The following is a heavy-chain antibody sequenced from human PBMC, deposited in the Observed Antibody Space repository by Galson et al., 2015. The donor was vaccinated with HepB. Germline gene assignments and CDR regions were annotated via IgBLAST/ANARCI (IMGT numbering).Heavy chain of an antibody. CDR2: ISGSGGTT. V-gene: IGHV3-23*01. D-gene: IGHD3-22*01. CDR3: AKNLGKGDGGGYYHLDY. CDR1: GFTFSTYA. Sequence: SLRLSCAASGFTFSTYAMTWVRQAPGKGLEWVSVISGSGGTTYYADSVKGRSTISRDNSKNTLYLQLNSLRAEDTAVYYCAKNLGKGDGGGYYHLDYWGQGTLVTVSS. J-gene: IGHJ4*02.